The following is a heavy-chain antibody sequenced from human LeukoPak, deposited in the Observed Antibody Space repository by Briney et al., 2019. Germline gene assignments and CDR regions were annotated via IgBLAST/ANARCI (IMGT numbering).Heavy chain of an antibody. D-gene: IGHD2-15*01. Sequence: GGSLRLSCAASGFTLSSLWMTWVRQAPGEGLEWVANINQDGSEKYYVDSVKGRFTTSRDNAENALYLQMTSLRAEDTAIYYCARGGCSDSCYWEDWGQGTLVIVSS. CDR2: INQDGSEK. CDR1: GFTLSSLW. CDR3: ARGGCSDSCYWED. J-gene: IGHJ4*02. V-gene: IGHV3-7*01.